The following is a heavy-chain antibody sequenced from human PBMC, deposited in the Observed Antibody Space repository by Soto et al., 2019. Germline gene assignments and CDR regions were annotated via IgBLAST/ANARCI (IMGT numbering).Heavy chain of an antibody. J-gene: IGHJ6*03. Sequence: SETLSLTCAVYGGSFSGYYWSWIRQPPGKGLEWIGEINHSGSTNYNPSLKSRVTISVDTSKNQFSLKLSSVTAADTAVYYCARGRNDFWSGYPLYYYYYMDVWGKGTTVTVSS. CDR3: ARGRNDFWSGYPLYYYYYMDV. V-gene: IGHV4-34*01. CDR2: INHSGST. CDR1: GGSFSGYY. D-gene: IGHD3-3*01.